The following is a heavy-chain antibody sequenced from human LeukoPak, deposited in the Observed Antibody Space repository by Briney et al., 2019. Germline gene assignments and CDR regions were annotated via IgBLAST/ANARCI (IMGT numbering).Heavy chain of an antibody. CDR1: GFTFSNYN. D-gene: IGHD3-3*01. Sequence: GGSLRLSCGASGFTFSNYNMNWVRQAPGEGLEWVSSINIRSTYIFYADSVRGRVSISRDNAKNSLFLQMNSLRAEDTAVYYCARDETNGFDFWGQGPLVSVSS. V-gene: IGHV3-21*01. J-gene: IGHJ4*02. CDR3: ARDETNGFDF. CDR2: INIRSTYI.